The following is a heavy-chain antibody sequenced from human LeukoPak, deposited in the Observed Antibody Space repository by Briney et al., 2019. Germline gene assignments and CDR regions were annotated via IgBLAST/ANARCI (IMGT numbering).Heavy chain of an antibody. CDR2: IKQDGTDK. V-gene: IGHV3-7*01. CDR1: GFMFSSYY. D-gene: IGHD3-10*01. J-gene: IGHJ4*02. Sequence: PGGSLTLSCAASGFMFSSYYMTWVRQAPGKGLEWVATIKQDGTDKYYVDSVKGRFTISRDNAKNSLFLQMNSLRAEDTAVYYCANQVYGLLDYWGQGTLVTVSS. CDR3: ANQVYGLLDY.